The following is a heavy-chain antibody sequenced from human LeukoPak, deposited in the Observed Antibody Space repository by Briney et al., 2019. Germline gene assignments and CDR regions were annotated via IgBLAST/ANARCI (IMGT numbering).Heavy chain of an antibody. Sequence: ASVKVSCKASGYTFTSYDINWVRQATGQGLEWMGWMNPNSGNTGYAQKFQGRVTITRNTSISTAYMELSSLRSEDTAVYYCARGSVIAVADTTHDAFDIWGQGTMVTVSS. CDR3: ARGSVIAVADTTHDAFDI. CDR1: GYTFTSYD. CDR2: MNPNSGNT. D-gene: IGHD6-19*01. J-gene: IGHJ3*02. V-gene: IGHV1-8*03.